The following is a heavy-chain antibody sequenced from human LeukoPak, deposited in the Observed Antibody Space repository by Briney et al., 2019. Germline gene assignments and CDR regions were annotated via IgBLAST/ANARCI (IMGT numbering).Heavy chain of an antibody. J-gene: IGHJ4*02. CDR3: AKRGVVIRVILVGFHKEAYYFDS. Sequence: GGSLRLSCAASGFSFISYGMHWVRQAPGKGLGWVGVISDDGRRKDYADSVKGRFTISRDNSKDTLYLQMNSLRAEDTAVYYCAKRGVVIRVILVGFHKEAYYFDSWGQGALVTVSS. D-gene: IGHD3-22*01. CDR1: GFSFISYG. CDR2: ISDDGRRK. V-gene: IGHV3-30*18.